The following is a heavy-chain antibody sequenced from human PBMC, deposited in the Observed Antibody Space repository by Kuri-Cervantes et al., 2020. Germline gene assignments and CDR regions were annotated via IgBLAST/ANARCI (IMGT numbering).Heavy chain of an antibody. CDR1: GFTVSSNY. J-gene: IGHJ5*02. D-gene: IGHD6-13*01. CDR3: AKAPGRAAAGNNWFDP. Sequence: GGSLRLSCAASGFTVSSNYMSWVRQAPGKGLEWVSVIYSGGSTYYADSVKGRFTISRDNSKNTLYLQMNSLRAEDTAVYYCAKAPGRAAAGNNWFDPWGQGTLVTVSS. CDR2: IYSGGST. V-gene: IGHV3-53*01.